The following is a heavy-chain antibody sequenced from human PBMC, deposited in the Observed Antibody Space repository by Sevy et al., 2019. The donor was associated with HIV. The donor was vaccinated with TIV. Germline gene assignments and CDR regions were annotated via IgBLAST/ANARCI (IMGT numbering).Heavy chain of an antibody. J-gene: IGHJ4*02. CDR1: GGSISSGSYY. CDR2: IYTSGST. D-gene: IGHD2-2*01. Sequence: SGTLSLTCTVSGGSISSGSYYWSWIRQPAGKGLEWIGRIYTSGSTNYNPSLKSRVTISVDTSKNQFSLKLSSVTAADTAMYYCARESGDCSSTSCYEGVFDYWGQGTLVTVSS. CDR3: ARESGDCSSTSCYEGVFDY. V-gene: IGHV4-61*02.